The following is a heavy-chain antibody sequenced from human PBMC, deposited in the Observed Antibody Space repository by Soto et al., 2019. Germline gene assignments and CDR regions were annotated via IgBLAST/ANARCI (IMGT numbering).Heavy chain of an antibody. V-gene: IGHV4-39*01. CDR1: VGSISSSSYY. J-gene: IGHJ3*02. CDR2: IYYSGST. CDR3: ARGPNYYDSSGYYPSPDAFDI. D-gene: IGHD3-22*01. Sequence: LSLTFTVSVGSISSSSYYWGWIRQPPGKGLEWIGSIYYSGSTYYNPYLKSRVTISVDTSKNQFSLKLSSVTAADTAVYYCARGPNYYDSSGYYPSPDAFDIWGQGTMVTVSS.